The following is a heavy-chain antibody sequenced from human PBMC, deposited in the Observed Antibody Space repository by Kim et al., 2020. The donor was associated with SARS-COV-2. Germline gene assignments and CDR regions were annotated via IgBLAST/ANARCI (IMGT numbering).Heavy chain of an antibody. CDR3: ARVPSKYYDFWSGYYTGSRGVRYYYYMDV. V-gene: IGHV1-8*01. D-gene: IGHD3-3*01. J-gene: IGHJ6*03. CDR2: MNPNSGNT. Sequence: ASVKVSCKASGYTFTSYDINWVRQATGQGLEWMGWMNPNSGNTGYAQKFQGRVTMTRNTSISTAYMELSSLRSEDTAVYYCARVPSKYYDFWSGYYTGSRGVRYYYYMDVWGKGTTVTVSS. CDR1: GYTFTSYD.